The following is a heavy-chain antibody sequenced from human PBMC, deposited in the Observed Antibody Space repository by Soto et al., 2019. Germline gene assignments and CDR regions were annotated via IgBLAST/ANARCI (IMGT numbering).Heavy chain of an antibody. CDR3: ARDPRVETTLMAVFQG. Sequence: GGSLRLSCAASGFSFSDYAMSWVRQAPGKGLEWVSSIDKSGVNTRHADSVKGRFTTSRDNAKNSLYLQMNSLRNEDTAVYYCARDPRVETTLMAVFQGWGQGTLVTVSS. CDR2: IDKSGVNT. CDR1: GFSFSDYA. V-gene: IGHV3-23*01. D-gene: IGHD3-3*01. J-gene: IGHJ1*01.